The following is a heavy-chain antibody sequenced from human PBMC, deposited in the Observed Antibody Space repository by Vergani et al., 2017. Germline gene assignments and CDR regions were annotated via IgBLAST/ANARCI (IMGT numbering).Heavy chain of an antibody. CDR1: GFTFTNHA. CDR2: ISYDGSNE. Sequence: VQLVESGGGLVQPGGSLRLSCAASGFTFTNHAMHWVRQAPGKGLEWVALISYDGSNEYYADSVKGRFTISRDNSKNTLFMQMSSLSGDDTAVYYCVRDVRVSRTWGQGTLVAVSS. J-gene: IGHJ3*01. CDR3: VRDVRVSRT. V-gene: IGHV3-30*04.